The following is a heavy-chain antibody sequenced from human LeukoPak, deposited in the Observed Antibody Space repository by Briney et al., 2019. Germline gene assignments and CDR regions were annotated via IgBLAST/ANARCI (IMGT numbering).Heavy chain of an antibody. D-gene: IGHD4-17*01. V-gene: IGHV4-39*01. CDR1: GGSISSYY. J-gene: IGHJ4*02. CDR2: IYYSGST. Sequence: PSETLSLTCTVSGGSISSYYWGWIRQPPGKGLEWIGSIYYSGSTYYNPSLKSRVTISVDTSKNQFSLKLSSVTAADTAVYYCARLFDGDYLDYWGQGTLVTVSS. CDR3: ARLFDGDYLDY.